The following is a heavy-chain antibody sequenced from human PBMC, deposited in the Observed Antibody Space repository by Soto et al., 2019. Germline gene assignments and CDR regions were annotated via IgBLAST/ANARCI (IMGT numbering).Heavy chain of an antibody. Sequence: GGSLRLSCAASGFTFSSYAMSWVRQAPGKGLEWVSAISGSGGSTYYADSVKGRFTISRDNSKNTLYLQMNSLRAEDTAVYYCAKKKIAVAGKRKKNYFDYWGQGTLVTVSS. D-gene: IGHD6-19*01. CDR2: ISGSGGST. J-gene: IGHJ4*02. CDR1: GFTFSSYA. CDR3: AKKKIAVAGKRKKNYFDY. V-gene: IGHV3-23*01.